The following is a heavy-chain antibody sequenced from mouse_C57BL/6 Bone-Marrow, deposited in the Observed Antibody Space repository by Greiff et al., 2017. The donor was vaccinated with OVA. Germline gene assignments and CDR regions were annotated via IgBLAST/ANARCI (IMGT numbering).Heavy chain of an antibody. D-gene: IGHD1-1*01. CDR3: ARGEYCGSCFLDG. V-gene: IGHV1-81*01. Sequence: QVQLQQSGAELARPGASVKLSCKASGYTFTSYGISWVKQRTGQGLEWIGEIYPRSGNTYYNEKFKGKATLTADKSSSTAYMELRSLTSEDSAVYVCARGEYCGSCFLDGWGKGTTLTVSS. J-gene: IGHJ2*01. CDR1: GYTFTSYG. CDR2: IYPRSGNT.